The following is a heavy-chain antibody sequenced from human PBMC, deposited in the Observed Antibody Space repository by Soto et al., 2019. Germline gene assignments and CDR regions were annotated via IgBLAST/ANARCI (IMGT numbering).Heavy chain of an antibody. CDR3: ARDKDYGYFDY. J-gene: IGHJ4*02. V-gene: IGHV3-33*08. CDR1: GFTFSSYG. CDR2: IWYDGSNK. Sequence: GGSLRLSCAASGFTFSSYGMHWVRQAPGKGLEWVAVIWYDGSNKYYADSVKGRFTISRDNSKNTLYLQMNSLRAEDTAVYYCARDKDYGYFDYWGQGTLVTVSS. D-gene: IGHD4-17*01.